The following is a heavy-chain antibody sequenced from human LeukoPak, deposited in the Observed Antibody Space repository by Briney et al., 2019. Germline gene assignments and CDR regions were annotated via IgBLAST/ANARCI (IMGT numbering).Heavy chain of an antibody. CDR1: GYTFTGYY. V-gene: IGHV1-2*02. J-gene: IGHJ4*02. CDR3: ARPYYDFWSGYHPPLKY. CDR2: INPNSGGT. Sequence: ASVKVSCKASGYTFTGYYMHWVRQAPGQGLEWMGWINPNSGGTNYAQKFQGRVTMTRDTSISTAYMELSRLRSDDTAVYYCARPYYDFWSGYHPPLKYWGQGTLATVSS. D-gene: IGHD3-3*01.